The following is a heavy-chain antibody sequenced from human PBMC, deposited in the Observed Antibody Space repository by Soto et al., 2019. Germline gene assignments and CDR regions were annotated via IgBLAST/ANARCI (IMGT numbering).Heavy chain of an antibody. Sequence: EVHLVESGGGLVQPGGSLRLSCAASGFTFSSYSMNWVRQAPGKGLEWVSSISSTSRFIYYADSVKGRFTISRDNAKNALYLQMNSLRAEDTAVYYCVSKGDDFWSRDFDYWGQGTLVTVSS. CDR1: GFTFSSYS. D-gene: IGHD3-3*01. CDR3: VSKGDDFWSRDFDY. CDR2: ISSTSRFI. V-gene: IGHV3-21*01. J-gene: IGHJ4*02.